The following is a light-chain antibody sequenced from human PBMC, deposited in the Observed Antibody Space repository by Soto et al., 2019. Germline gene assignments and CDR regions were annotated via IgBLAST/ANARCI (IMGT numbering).Light chain of an antibody. J-gene: IGLJ2*01. Sequence: QSALTQPASVSGSPGQSITISCTGTSSDVGGQNAVSWYQQHPGKAPKFMIYDVSKRPSGVSSRFSGSKSGNTASLTISGLQAEDEADYYCCSYAGSSTVVFGGGTKLTFL. CDR2: DVS. CDR1: SSDVGGQNA. CDR3: CSYAGSSTVV. V-gene: IGLV2-23*02.